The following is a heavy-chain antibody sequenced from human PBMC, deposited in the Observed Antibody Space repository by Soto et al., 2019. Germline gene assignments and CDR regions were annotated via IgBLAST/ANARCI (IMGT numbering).Heavy chain of an antibody. V-gene: IGHV4-31*03. Sequence: PSETLSLTCTVSGGSISSGGYYWSWIRQHPGKGLEWIGYIYYSGSTYYNPSLKSRVTISVDTSKNQFSLKLSSVTAADTAVYYCARDPASSSGWRTFDYWGQGTLVTVSS. J-gene: IGHJ4*02. CDR2: IYYSGST. CDR3: ARDPASSSGWRTFDY. CDR1: GGSISSGGYY. D-gene: IGHD6-19*01.